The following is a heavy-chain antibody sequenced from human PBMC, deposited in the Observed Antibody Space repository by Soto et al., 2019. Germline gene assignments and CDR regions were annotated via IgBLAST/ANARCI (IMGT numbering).Heavy chain of an antibody. CDR3: AIGVAGKSYYYYGMDV. Sequence: SETLSLTCSVSGGPMNGYYWTWIRQPPGQGLEWIGYISYSGTTNYNPSLKSRVTISVDTSKNQFSLKLTSVTATDTAVYYCAIGVAGKSYYYYGMDVWGQGTTVTVSS. D-gene: IGHD2-15*01. CDR2: ISYSGTT. V-gene: IGHV4-59*01. J-gene: IGHJ6*02. CDR1: GGPMNGYY.